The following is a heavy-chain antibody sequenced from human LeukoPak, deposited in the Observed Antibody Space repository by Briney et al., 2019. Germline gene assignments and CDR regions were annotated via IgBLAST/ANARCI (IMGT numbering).Heavy chain of an antibody. CDR2: ISSSSSTI. Sequence: GGSLRLSCAASGFTFSSYSMNWVRQAPGKGLEWVSYISSSSSTIYYADSVKGRFTISRDNAKNSLYLQMDSLRAEDTAVYYCASYPVTSWNWFDPWGQGTLVTVSS. D-gene: IGHD2-2*01. J-gene: IGHJ5*02. V-gene: IGHV3-48*01. CDR1: GFTFSSYS. CDR3: ASYPVTSWNWFDP.